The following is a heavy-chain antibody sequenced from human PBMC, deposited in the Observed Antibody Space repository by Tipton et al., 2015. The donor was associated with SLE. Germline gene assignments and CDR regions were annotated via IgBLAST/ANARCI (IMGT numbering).Heavy chain of an antibody. J-gene: IGHJ4*02. CDR2: IYYGGST. V-gene: IGHV4-39*01. D-gene: IGHD3-22*01. Sequence: TLSLTCTVSGDSISSSSYYWGWIRQPPGKGLEWIGNIYYGGSTHYNPSLKSRVTISVDTSKNQFSLKLSSVTAADTAVYYCASLSGAMIVVAITTLLFDYWGQGTLVTVSS. CDR3: ASLSGAMIVVAITTLLFDY. CDR1: GDSISSSSYY.